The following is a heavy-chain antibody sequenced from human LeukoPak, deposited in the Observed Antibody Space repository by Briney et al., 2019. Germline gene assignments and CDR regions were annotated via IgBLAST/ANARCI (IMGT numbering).Heavy chain of an antibody. CDR1: GFTFDDYA. V-gene: IGHV3-9*01. D-gene: IGHD3-16*01. CDR3: AKEDRRGRHFDY. CDR2: ISWNSGSI. Sequence: PGRSLRLSCAASGFTFDDYAMHWVRQAPGKGLEWVSGISWNSGSIGYADSVKGRFTISRDNAKNSLYLQMNSLRAEDTALYYCAKEDRRGRHFDYWGQGTLVTVFS. J-gene: IGHJ4*02.